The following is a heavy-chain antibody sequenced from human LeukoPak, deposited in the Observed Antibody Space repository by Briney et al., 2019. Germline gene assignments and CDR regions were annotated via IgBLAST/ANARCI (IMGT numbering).Heavy chain of an antibody. D-gene: IGHD2-2*01. CDR2: ISAYNGNT. CDR3: AREGVIVVVPAANYYYYGMDV. Sequence: ASVKVSCKASGYTFTSYGISWVRQAPGQGLEWMGWISAYNGNTNYAQKLQGRATMTTDTSTSTAYMELRSLRSDDTAVYYCAREGVIVVVPAANYYYYGMDVWGQGTTVTVSS. V-gene: IGHV1-18*01. J-gene: IGHJ6*02. CDR1: GYTFTSYG.